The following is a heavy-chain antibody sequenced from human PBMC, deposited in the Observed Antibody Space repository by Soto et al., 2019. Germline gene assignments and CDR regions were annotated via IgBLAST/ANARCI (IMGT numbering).Heavy chain of an antibody. V-gene: IGHV4-59*01. CDR3: ARSDGRY. CDR2: MYNTGST. J-gene: IGHJ4*02. CDR1: GGSISSYY. Sequence: SETLSLTCTVSGGSISSYYWSWIRQPPGKGLEWIGYMYNTGSTIYNPSLKSRVTISVDTSRNQFSLKLNSVTAADTAVYYCARSDGRYSGQGTLVTVSS.